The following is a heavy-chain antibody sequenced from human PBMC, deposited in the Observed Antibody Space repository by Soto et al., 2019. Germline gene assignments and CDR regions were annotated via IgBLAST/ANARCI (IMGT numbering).Heavy chain of an antibody. CDR3: ARPASGHTASLDY. CDR2: IVVGSGNT. D-gene: IGHD2-2*01. V-gene: IGHV1-58*02. J-gene: IGHJ4*02. CDR1: GFTFPSSA. Sequence: ASVKVSCKASGFTFPSSAMQWVRQARGQRLEWIGWIVVGSGNTNYAQKFQERVTITRDMSTSTAYMELSSLKASDSAMYYCARPASGHTASLDYWGQGTLVTVSS.